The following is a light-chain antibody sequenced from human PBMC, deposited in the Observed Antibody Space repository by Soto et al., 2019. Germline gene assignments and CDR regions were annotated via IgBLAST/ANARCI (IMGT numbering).Light chain of an antibody. J-gene: IGKJ1*01. CDR1: QSVSIL. V-gene: IGKV3-20*01. Sequence: IVLTQSPATLSVSPGERATLSCRASQSVSILLAWYQQKPGQAPRLLIYDASSRATGIPDRFSGSGSGTDFTLTISRLGPEDFAVYYCQQYGSSQRTFGQGTKVDIK. CDR2: DAS. CDR3: QQYGSSQRT.